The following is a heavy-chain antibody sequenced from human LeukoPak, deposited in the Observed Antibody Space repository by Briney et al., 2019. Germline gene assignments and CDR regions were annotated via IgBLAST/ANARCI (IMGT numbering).Heavy chain of an antibody. Sequence: SETLSLTCTVSGGSISSGGYYWSWIRQHLGKGLEWIGYIYYSGSTYYNPSLKSRVTISVDTSKNQFSLKLSSVTAADTAVYYCARENAVAGTAYFDYWGQGTLVTVSS. CDR3: ARENAVAGTAYFDY. D-gene: IGHD1-1*01. J-gene: IGHJ4*02. CDR1: GGSISSGGYY. V-gene: IGHV4-31*03. CDR2: IYYSGST.